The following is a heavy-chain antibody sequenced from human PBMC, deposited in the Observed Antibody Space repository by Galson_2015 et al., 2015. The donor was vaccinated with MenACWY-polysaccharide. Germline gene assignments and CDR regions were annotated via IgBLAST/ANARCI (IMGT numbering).Heavy chain of an antibody. CDR1: GGSLGSGGGYF. CDR2: FYYRGST. V-gene: IGHV4-61*08. J-gene: IGHJ6*02. CDR3: ARDVDYYGMDV. Sequence: ETLSPTLPVSGGSLGSGGGYFWTLVRPRPGEGLEWVGDFYYRGSTNYNPSLKSRVTISVDTSKKQFSLKLSSVTAADTAVYYCARDVDYYGMDVWGQGTTVTVSS.